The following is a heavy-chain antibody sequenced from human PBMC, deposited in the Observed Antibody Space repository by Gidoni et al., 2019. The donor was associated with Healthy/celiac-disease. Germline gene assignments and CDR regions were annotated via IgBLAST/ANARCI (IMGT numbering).Heavy chain of an antibody. CDR3: ARDSKGTGDFWYYYYGMDV. CDR2: IKQDGSEK. D-gene: IGHD3-3*01. CDR1: GFPFSRDW. J-gene: IGHJ6*02. V-gene: IGHV3-7*01. Sequence: EVQLVESGGGLVQPGGSLRLSGAASGFPFSRDWMSWVRQAPGKGRGWVSNIKQDGSEKYYVDSVKGRFTISRDNAKNSLYLQMNSLRAEDTAVYYCARDSKGTGDFWYYYYGMDVWGQGTTVTVSS.